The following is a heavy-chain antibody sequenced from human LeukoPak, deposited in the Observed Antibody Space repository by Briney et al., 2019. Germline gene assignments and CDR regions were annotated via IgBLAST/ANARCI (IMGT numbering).Heavy chain of an antibody. CDR2: INPNSGGT. Sequence: GASVKVSCKASGYTFTGYYMHWVRQAPGQGLEWMGWINPNSGGTNYAQKFQGWVTMTRDTSISTAYMELSRLRSEDTAVYYCARDHASRFDWLARQWALKNAFDIWGQGTMVTVSS. V-gene: IGHV1-2*04. J-gene: IGHJ3*02. CDR1: GYTFTGYY. D-gene: IGHD3-9*01. CDR3: ARDHASRFDWLARQWALKNAFDI.